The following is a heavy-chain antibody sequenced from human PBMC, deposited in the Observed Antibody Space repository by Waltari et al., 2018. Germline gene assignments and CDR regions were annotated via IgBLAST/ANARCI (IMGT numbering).Heavy chain of an antibody. Sequence: QVQLVQSGAEVKKPGAPVKVPCRASGYTFTSYGFSWVRQAPGQGLEWMGWISAYNVNTNYAQKLQGRVTMTTDTSTSTAYMELRSLRSDDTAVYYCAREGRQYYDFWSGYFFDYWGQGTLVIVSS. CDR3: AREGRQYYDFWSGYFFDY. CDR2: ISAYNVNT. D-gene: IGHD3-3*01. CDR1: GYTFTSYG. J-gene: IGHJ4*02. V-gene: IGHV1-18*01.